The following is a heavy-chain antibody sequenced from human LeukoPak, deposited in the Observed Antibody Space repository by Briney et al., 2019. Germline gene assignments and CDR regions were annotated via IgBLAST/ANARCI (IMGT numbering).Heavy chain of an antibody. Sequence: PGGSLRLSCAASRFIFSNYGMHWVRQAPGKGLEWVAFIRYDASNKYYADFVKGRFTISRDNSKNMLYLQMNSLRAEDTAVYYCAKDTTSFRYFDYGGQGTLVTVSS. CDR3: AKDTTSFRYFDY. D-gene: IGHD1-14*01. V-gene: IGHV3-30*02. CDR2: IRYDASNK. J-gene: IGHJ4*02. CDR1: RFIFSNYG.